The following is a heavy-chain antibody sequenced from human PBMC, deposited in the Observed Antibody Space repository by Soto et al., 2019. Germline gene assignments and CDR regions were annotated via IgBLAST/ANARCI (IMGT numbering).Heavy chain of an antibody. V-gene: IGHV3-33*01. D-gene: IGHD6-13*01. CDR1: AFTFSSYG. CDR2: IWYDGSNK. J-gene: IGHJ4*02. CDR3: AREQQLVRVPDYLDY. Sequence: QVQLVESGGGVVQPGRSLRLSCAASAFTFSSYGMHWVRQAPGKGLEWVAVIWYDGSNKYYADSVKGRFTISRDNSKNTLYLQMNSLRAEDTAVYYCAREQQLVRVPDYLDYWGQGTLVTVSS.